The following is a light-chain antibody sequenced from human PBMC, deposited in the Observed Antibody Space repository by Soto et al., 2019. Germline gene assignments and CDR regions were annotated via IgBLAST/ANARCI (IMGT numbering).Light chain of an antibody. CDR1: QSISNY. V-gene: IGKV1-33*01. J-gene: IGKJ5*01. CDR2: DAS. CDR3: QQYSHLIT. Sequence: DIQMTQSPSSLSASVGDRVTITCRASQSISNYLNWYQQKLGKAPKLLIYDASKLETGVPSRFSGSGSGTDFTFTISSLQPEDIATYYCQQYSHLITFGQGTRLEIK.